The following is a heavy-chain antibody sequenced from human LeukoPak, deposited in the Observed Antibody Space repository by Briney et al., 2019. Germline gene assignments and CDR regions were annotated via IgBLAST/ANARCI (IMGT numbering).Heavy chain of an antibody. CDR2: ISGSGGST. J-gene: IGHJ4*02. D-gene: IGHD2-2*01. CDR1: GFTFSSYA. CDR3: ARAPNALIVPTAIDF. V-gene: IGHV3-23*01. Sequence: PGGSLRLSCAASGFTFSSYAMSWVRQAPGKGLEWVSAISGSGGSTYYADSVKGRFTISRDNAKNSLYLQMNSLRAEDTAVYYCARAPNALIVPTAIDFWGQGTLVTVSS.